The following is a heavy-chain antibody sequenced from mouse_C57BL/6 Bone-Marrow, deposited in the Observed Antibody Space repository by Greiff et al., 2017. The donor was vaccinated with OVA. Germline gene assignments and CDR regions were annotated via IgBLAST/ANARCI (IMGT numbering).Heavy chain of an antibody. J-gene: IGHJ3*01. CDR1: GFTFSSYG. Sequence: VQLKESGGDLVKPGGSLKLSCAASGFTFSSYGMSWVRQTPDKRLEWVATISSGGSYTYYPDSVKGRFTISRDNAKNTLYLQMSSLKSEDTAMYYCASPAYYSITWFAYWGRGTLITVSA. D-gene: IGHD2-5*01. CDR2: ISSGGSYT. CDR3: ASPAYYSITWFAY. V-gene: IGHV5-6*01.